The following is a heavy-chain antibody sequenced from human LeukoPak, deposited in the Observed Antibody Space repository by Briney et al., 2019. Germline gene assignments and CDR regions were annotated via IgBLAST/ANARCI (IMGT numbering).Heavy chain of an antibody. CDR3: ARRCSSTSCYND. Sequence: SVKVSCKASGGTFSSYTISWVRQAPGQGLEWMGRIISILGIANYAQKFQGRVTITADKSTSTAYMELSSLRSEDTAVYYCARRCSSTSCYNDWGQGTLVTVSS. CDR2: IISILGIA. J-gene: IGHJ4*02. V-gene: IGHV1-69*02. CDR1: GGTFSSYT. D-gene: IGHD2-2*02.